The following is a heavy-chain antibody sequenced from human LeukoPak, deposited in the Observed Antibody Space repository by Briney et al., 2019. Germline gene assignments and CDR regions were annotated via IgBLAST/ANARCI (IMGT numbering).Heavy chain of an antibody. CDR3: VRDFKWLETFDI. D-gene: IGHD5-12*01. CDR2: ISSNGLTT. V-gene: IGHV3-64*01. J-gene: IGHJ3*02. CDR1: GFTVSSNY. Sequence: QPGGSLRLSCAASGFTVSSNYMSWVRQASGKGLEYVSTISSNGLTTYYGNSVKGRFTVSRDNSKNTLYRQMGSLRPEDMAVYYCVRDFKWLETFDIWGRGTMVTVSS.